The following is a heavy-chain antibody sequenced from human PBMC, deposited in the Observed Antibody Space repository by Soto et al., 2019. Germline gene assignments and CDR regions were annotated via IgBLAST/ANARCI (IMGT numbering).Heavy chain of an antibody. V-gene: IGHV3-23*01. CDR1: GFTFSSYA. J-gene: IGHJ6*04. D-gene: IGHD3-3*01. Sequence: GGSLRLSCAASGFTFSSYAMSWVRQAPGKGLEWVSAISGSGGSTYYADSVKGRFTISRDNSKNTLYLQMNSLRAEDTAVYYCAKDPIFTIFGQGTDVWGKGTTVTVSS. CDR3: AKDPIFTIFGQGTDV. CDR2: ISGSGGST.